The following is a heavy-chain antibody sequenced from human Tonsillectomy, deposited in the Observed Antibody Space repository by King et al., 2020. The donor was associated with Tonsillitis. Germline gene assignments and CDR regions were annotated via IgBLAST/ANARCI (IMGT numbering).Heavy chain of an antibody. Sequence: VQLVESGAEVKKPGSSVKVSCKASGGTFSSYAISWVRQAPGQGLEWMGGIIPIFGTANYAQKFQGRVTITADEPTSTAYMELSSLRSEDTAVYYCARFLRGGYSYGYVDAFDIWGQGTMVTVSS. J-gene: IGHJ3*02. CDR1: GGTFSSYA. D-gene: IGHD5-18*01. CDR2: IIPIFGTA. CDR3: ARFLRGGYSYGYVDAFDI. V-gene: IGHV1-69*01.